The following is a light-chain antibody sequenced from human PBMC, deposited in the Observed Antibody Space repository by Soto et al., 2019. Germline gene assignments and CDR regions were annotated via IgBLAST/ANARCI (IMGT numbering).Light chain of an antibody. V-gene: IGKV3-20*01. CDR2: GAS. CDR1: QSVSSTY. Sequence: EIVLTQSPGTLSLSPGERATLSCRASQSVSSTYLAWYQQKPGQAPRLLIYGASSRATGIPDRFSGSGSGTDFTLTISRLEPEYFAVYYCQQYVGSPPWTFGQGTKVEIK. CDR3: QQYVGSPPWT. J-gene: IGKJ1*01.